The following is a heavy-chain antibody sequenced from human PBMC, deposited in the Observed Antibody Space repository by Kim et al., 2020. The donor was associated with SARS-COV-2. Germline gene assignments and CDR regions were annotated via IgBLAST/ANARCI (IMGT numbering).Heavy chain of an antibody. V-gene: IGHV4-30-4*01. CDR2: IYYSGST. CDR1: GGSISSGDYY. J-gene: IGHJ3*02. D-gene: IGHD3-22*01. Sequence: SETLSLTCTVSGGSISSGDYYWSWIRQPPGKGLEWIGYIYYSGSTYYNPSLKSRVTISVDTSKNQFSLKLSSVTAADTAVYYCASLYYYDSSGYPENAFDIWGQGTVVTVSS. CDR3: ASLYYYDSSGYPENAFDI.